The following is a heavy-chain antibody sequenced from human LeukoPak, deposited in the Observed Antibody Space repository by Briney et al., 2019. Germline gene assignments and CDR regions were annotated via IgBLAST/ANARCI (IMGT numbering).Heavy chain of an antibody. CDR3: ARDSGTTGEVKFDP. J-gene: IGHJ5*02. Sequence: SETLSLTCTVSGGSISSYYWSWIRQPPGKGLEWIGYIYYSGSTNYNPSLKSRVTISVDTSNNQFSLRLRFVTAADTAVYYCARDSGTTGEVKFDPWGQGTLVTVSS. CDR2: IYYSGST. D-gene: IGHD3-10*01. V-gene: IGHV4-59*12. CDR1: GGSISSYY.